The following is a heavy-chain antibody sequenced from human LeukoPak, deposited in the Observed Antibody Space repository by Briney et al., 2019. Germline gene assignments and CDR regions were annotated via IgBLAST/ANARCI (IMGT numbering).Heavy chain of an antibody. CDR2: IIGSTGST. V-gene: IGHV3-23*01. J-gene: IGHJ4*02. CDR3: AKGGYDYVEIGYFDY. Sequence: GGSLRLSCAPSGFTFSNYAMSWVRQARGKGLEWVSLIIGSTGSTFYADSVKGRFTISRDNSKNTLYLQMNSLRAEDTAVYYCAKGGYDYVEIGYFDYWGQGTLVTVSS. D-gene: IGHD5-12*01. CDR1: GFTFSNYA.